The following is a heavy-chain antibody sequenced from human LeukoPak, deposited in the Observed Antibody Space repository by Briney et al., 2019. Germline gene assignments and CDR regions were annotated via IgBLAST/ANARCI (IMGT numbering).Heavy chain of an antibody. CDR1: GFTFSSYG. CDR3: ARGIDY. V-gene: IGHV3-30*03. Sequence: GGSLRLSCAASGFTFSSYGMHWVRQAPGKGLEWVAVISYDGSNKYYADSVKGRFTISRDTSKNMVFLQMNSLRVEDTAVYYCARGIDYWGRGTLVTVSS. J-gene: IGHJ4*02. CDR2: ISYDGSNK.